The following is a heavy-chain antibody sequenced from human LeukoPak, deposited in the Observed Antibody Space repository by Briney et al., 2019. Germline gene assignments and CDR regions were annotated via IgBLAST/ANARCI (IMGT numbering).Heavy chain of an antibody. CDR1: GYTFTSYG. CDR3: ARGPPTAAYYYYYMDV. J-gene: IGHJ6*03. Sequence: ASVKVSCKASGYTFTSYGISWVRQAPGQGLEWMGWISAYNGNTNYAQKLQGRVTMTTDTSTSTAYMELSSLRSEDTAVYYCARGPPTAAYYYYYMDVWGKGTTVTVSS. CDR2: ISAYNGNT. V-gene: IGHV1-18*01.